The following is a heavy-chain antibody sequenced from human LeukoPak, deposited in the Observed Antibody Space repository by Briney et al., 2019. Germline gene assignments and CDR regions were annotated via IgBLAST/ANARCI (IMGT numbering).Heavy chain of an antibody. Sequence: ASVKVSCKASGGTFSSYAISWVRQAPGQGLEWMGGIIPIFGTANYAQKFQGRVTITADESTSTAYMELSSLRSEDTAVYYYARGIVADDAFDIWGQGTMVTVSS. CDR3: ARGIVADDAFDI. CDR2: IIPIFGTA. J-gene: IGHJ3*02. V-gene: IGHV1-69*13. CDR1: GGTFSSYA. D-gene: IGHD5-12*01.